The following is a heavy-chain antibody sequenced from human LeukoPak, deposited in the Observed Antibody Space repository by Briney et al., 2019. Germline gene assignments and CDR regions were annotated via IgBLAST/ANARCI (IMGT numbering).Heavy chain of an antibody. V-gene: IGHV4-39*07. Sequence: SETLSLTCTVSGGSISSSSYYWGWIRQPPGKGLEWIGSIYYSGSTYYNPSLKSRVTISVDTSKNQFSLKLSSVTAADTAVYYCARSGVVGATWGGWFDPWGQGTLVTVSS. D-gene: IGHD1-26*01. J-gene: IGHJ5*02. CDR1: GGSISSSSYY. CDR2: IYYSGST. CDR3: ARSGVVGATWGGWFDP.